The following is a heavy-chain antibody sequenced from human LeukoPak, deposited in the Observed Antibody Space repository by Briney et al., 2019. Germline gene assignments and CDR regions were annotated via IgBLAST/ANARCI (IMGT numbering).Heavy chain of an antibody. CDR1: GGSISSYY. D-gene: IGHD5-12*01. V-gene: IGHV4-59*01. J-gene: IGHJ4*02. Sequence: PSETLSLTCTVSGGSISSYYWSWIRQPPGKGLEWIGYIYYSGSTNYNPSLKSRVTISVDTSKNQFSLKLSSVTAADTAVYYCARGVDIVATTHFDYWGQGTLVTVSS. CDR2: IYYSGST. CDR3: ARGVDIVATTHFDY.